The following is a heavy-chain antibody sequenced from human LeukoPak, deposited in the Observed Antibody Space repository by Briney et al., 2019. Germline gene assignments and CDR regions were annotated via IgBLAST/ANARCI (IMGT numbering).Heavy chain of an antibody. CDR2: ISYSGST. J-gene: IGHJ3*02. D-gene: IGHD3-3*01. CDR1: GGSISSRSYY. V-gene: IGHV4-39*07. CDR3: ARGINLPPDYDFWSGYYGDAFDI. Sequence: PSETLSLTCSVSGGSISSRSYYWGWIRQPPGKGLEWIGTISYSGSTYHNPSLKSRVTIPVDTSKNQFSLKLSSVTAADTAVYYCARGINLPPDYDFWSGYYGDAFDIWGQGTMVTVSS.